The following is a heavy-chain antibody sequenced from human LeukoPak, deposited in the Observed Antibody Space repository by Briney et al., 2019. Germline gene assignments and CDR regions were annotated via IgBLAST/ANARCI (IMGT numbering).Heavy chain of an antibody. D-gene: IGHD2-21*01. J-gene: IGHJ4*02. CDR2: TYYRSRWYS. CDR3: ARGVISIDY. CDR1: GDSVSSNSSA. Sequence: SQTLSLTCAISGDSVSSNSSAWNWIRQSPSRGLEWLGRTYYRSRWYSDYAVSVESRITINPDTSKNQFTLQLNSVTPGDTAVYYCARGVISIDYWGQGTLVTVSS. V-gene: IGHV6-1*01.